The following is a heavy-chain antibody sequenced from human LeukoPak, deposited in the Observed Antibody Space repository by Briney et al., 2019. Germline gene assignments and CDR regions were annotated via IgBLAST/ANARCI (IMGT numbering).Heavy chain of an antibody. V-gene: IGHV1-8*01. CDR2: MNPNSGNT. CDR3: ARDPTNLQLWLRFYYYYMDV. J-gene: IGHJ6*03. D-gene: IGHD5-18*01. Sequence: ASVKVSCKASGYTFTSYDINWVRQATGQGLEWMGWMNPNSGNTGYAQKFQGRVTMTRNTSISTAYMELSRLRSDDTAVYYCARDPTNLQLWLRFYYYYMDVWGKGTTVTVSS. CDR1: GYTFTSYD.